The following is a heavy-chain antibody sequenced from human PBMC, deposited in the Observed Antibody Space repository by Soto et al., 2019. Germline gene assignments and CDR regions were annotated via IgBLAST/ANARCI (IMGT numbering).Heavy chain of an antibody. J-gene: IGHJ6*04. D-gene: IGHD3-22*01. V-gene: IGHV3-15*01. CDR1: GFTFSNAW. CDR3: TTSMGPYYYDSTSMDV. Sequence: WGSLRLSCAASGFTFSNAWMSWVRQAPGKGLEWVGRIKSKTDVGTTDYAAPVKGRFTISRDDSKTTLYLQMNSLKTEDTAVYYCTTSMGPYYYDSTSMDVWGNGNTVTVSS. CDR2: IKSKTDVGTT.